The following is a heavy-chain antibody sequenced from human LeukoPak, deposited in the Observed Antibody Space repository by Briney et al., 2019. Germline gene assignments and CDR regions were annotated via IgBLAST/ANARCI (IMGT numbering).Heavy chain of an antibody. CDR3: ARGIAEYYFDY. D-gene: IGHD6-13*01. CDR2: INHSGST. CDR1: GGSFGGYY. J-gene: IGHJ4*02. V-gene: IGHV4-34*01. Sequence: PSETLSLTCAVYGGSFGGYYWSWIRQPPGKGLEWIGEINHSGSTNYNPSLKSRVTISVDTSKNQFSLKLSSVTAADTAVYYCARGIAEYYFDYWGQGTLVTVSS.